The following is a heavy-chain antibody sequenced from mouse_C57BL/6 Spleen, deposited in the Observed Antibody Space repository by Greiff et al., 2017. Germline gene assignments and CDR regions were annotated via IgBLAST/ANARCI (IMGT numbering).Heavy chain of an antibody. D-gene: IGHD1-1*01. CDR2: INYDGSST. V-gene: IGHV5-16*01. J-gene: IGHJ2*01. CDR1: GFTFSDYY. Sequence: DVMLVESEGGLVQPGSSMKLSCTASGFTFSDYYMAWVRQVPEKGLEWVANINYDGSSTYYLDSLKSRFIISRDNAKNILYLQMSSLKSEDTATYYCARAAHYYGSSYVYFDYWGQGTTLTVSS. CDR3: ARAAHYYGSSYVYFDY.